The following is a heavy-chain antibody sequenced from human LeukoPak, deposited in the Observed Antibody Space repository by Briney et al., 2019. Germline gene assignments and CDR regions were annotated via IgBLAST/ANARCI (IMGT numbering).Heavy chain of an antibody. J-gene: IGHJ6*02. D-gene: IGHD4-17*01. Sequence: GESLKISCKGSGYSFTNYWISWVRQMPGKGLEWMGRIDPSDSYINYSPSFQGHVTISADKSISTAYLQWSSLKASDTAIYYCARVRVTTSLYYYYGFDVWGQGTTDTVSS. V-gene: IGHV5-10-1*01. CDR2: IDPSDSYI. CDR3: ARVRVTTSLYYYYGFDV. CDR1: GYSFTNYW.